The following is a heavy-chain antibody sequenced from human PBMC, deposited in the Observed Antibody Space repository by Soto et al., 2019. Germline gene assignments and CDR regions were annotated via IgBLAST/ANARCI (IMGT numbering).Heavy chain of an antibody. V-gene: IGHV3-23*01. J-gene: IGHJ4*02. CDR2: ISRDGRKT. D-gene: IGHD1-26*01. CDR1: GFTFSNYA. CDR3: AKGRQWELPIDY. Sequence: HPGGSLRLSCAASGFTFSNYAMSWVRQAPGKGLEWVSVISRDGRKTYYAVSVKGRFTISRDTSKNTLYLQMSSLRAEDTAIYYCAKGRQWELPIDYWGQGTLVTVS.